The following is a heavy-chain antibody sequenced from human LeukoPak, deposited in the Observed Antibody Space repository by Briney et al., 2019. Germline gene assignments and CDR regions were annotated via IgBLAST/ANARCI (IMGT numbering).Heavy chain of an antibody. J-gene: IGHJ5*02. CDR2: IYYSGST. V-gene: IGHV4-59*01. Sequence: SETLSLTCTVSGGSISSYYWSWIRQPPGKGLEWIGYIYYSGSTNYNPSLKSRVTISVDTSKNQFSLKLSSVTAADTAVYYCARAPEYNWNDGGGWFDPWGQGTLVTVSS. D-gene: IGHD1-20*01. CDR3: ARAPEYNWNDGGGWFDP. CDR1: GGSISSYY.